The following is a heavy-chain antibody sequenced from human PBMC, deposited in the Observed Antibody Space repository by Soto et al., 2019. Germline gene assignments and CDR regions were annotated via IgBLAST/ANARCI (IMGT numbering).Heavy chain of an antibody. J-gene: IGHJ4*02. CDR1: GYTFTSYG. CDR3: ARRVGASYYFAY. D-gene: IGHD1-26*01. Sequence: QVQLGQSGAEVKKPGASVKVSCKASGYTFTSYGISWVRQAPGQGLEWMGWISAYNGNTNYAQMLQGRVTMTTDTSTSKAYTELRSLRSDDTAVYYCARRVGASYYFAYWGQGTLVTVSS. V-gene: IGHV1-18*01. CDR2: ISAYNGNT.